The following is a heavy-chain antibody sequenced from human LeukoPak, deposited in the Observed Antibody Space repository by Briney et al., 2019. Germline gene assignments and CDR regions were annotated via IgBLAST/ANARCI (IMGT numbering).Heavy chain of an antibody. CDR3: ASTKIGYCSGGSCWWFDP. J-gene: IGHJ5*02. CDR2: INSDGVTT. V-gene: IGHV3-74*01. Sequence: GGSLRLSCAASGFTFSSFWMHWVRQVPWKGLVWVSRINSDGVTTSYADSVKGRFTISRDNAKNMLYLQMNSLRAEDTAVYYCASTKIGYCSGGSCWWFDPWGQGTLVTVSS. CDR1: GFTFSSFW. D-gene: IGHD2-15*01.